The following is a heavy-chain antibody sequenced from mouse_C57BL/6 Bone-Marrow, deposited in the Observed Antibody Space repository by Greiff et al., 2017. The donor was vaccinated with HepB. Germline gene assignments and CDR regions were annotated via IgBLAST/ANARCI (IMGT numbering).Heavy chain of an antibody. V-gene: IGHV1-72*01. CDR1: GYTFTSYW. D-gene: IGHD1-1*01. J-gene: IGHJ3*01. CDR3: ARDITRFAY. Sequence: QVQLQQPGAELVRPGSSVKLSCKASGYTFTSYWMHWVKQRPIQGLEWIGRIDPNSGGTKYNEKFKSKATLTVDKPSSTAYMQLSSLTSEDSAVYYCARDITRFAYWGQGTLVTVSA. CDR2: IDPNSGGT.